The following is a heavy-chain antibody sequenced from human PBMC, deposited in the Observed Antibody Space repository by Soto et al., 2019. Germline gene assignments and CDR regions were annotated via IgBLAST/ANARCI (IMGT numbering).Heavy chain of an antibody. CDR2: IIPIFGTA. CDR1: GGTFSSYS. D-gene: IGHD6-6*01. Sequence: SVKVSCKASGGTFSSYSISWVRQAPGQGLEWMGGIIPIFGTANYAQKFQGRVTITADESTSTAYMELSSLRSEDTAVYYCAIEYSSSPPYCPIGYWGQGTLVTVSS. CDR3: AIEYSSSPPYCPIGY. J-gene: IGHJ4*02. V-gene: IGHV1-69*13.